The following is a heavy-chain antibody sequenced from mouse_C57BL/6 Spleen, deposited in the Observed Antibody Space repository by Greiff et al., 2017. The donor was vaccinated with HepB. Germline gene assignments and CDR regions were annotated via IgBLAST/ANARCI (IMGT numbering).Heavy chain of an antibody. Sequence: QVQLQQSGAELVMPGASVKLSCKASGYTFTSYWMHWVKQRPGQGLEWIGEIDPSDSYTNYNQKFKGKSTLTVDKSSSTAYMQLSSLTSEDSAVYYCARGGYYGSSYVDYWGQGTSVTVSS. CDR3: ARGGYYGSSYVDY. J-gene: IGHJ4*01. V-gene: IGHV1-69*01. CDR2: IDPSDSYT. CDR1: GYTFTSYW. D-gene: IGHD1-1*01.